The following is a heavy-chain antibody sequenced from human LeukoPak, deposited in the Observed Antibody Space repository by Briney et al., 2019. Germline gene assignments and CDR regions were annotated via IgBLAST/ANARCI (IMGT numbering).Heavy chain of an antibody. Sequence: GGSLRLSCAASGFTFSAFGMSWVRQAPRKGLEWVSTISPAGDATYYTDSVKGRFTISRDNSKNTVSLQMSSLRAEDTAVFYCAKRASGYYFDSWGQGTLVTVS. CDR3: AKRASGYYFDS. CDR1: GFTFSAFG. V-gene: IGHV3-23*01. CDR2: ISPAGDAT. D-gene: IGHD5-12*01. J-gene: IGHJ4*02.